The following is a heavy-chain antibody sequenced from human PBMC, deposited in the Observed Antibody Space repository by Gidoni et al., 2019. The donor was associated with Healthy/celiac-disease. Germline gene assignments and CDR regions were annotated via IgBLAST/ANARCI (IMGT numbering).Heavy chain of an antibody. CDR2: INPSGGST. J-gene: IGHJ4*02. V-gene: IGHV1-46*01. CDR3: ARGHSIFGVVTPLDY. D-gene: IGHD3-3*01. CDR1: GYTFPSYY. Sequence: QVQLVHSGAEVKKPGASVKVSCKASGYTFPSYYMHWVRQAPGQGLEWMGIINPSGGSTSYAQKFQGRVTMTRDTSTSTVYMELSSLRSEDTAVYYCARGHSIFGVVTPLDYWGQGTLVTVSS.